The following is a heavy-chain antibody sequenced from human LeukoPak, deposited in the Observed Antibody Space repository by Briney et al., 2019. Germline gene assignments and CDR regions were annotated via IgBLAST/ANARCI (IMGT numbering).Heavy chain of an antibody. CDR2: INHSGST. J-gene: IGHJ4*02. CDR3: ARDGYSYGKFDY. Sequence: SETLSLTCAVYGGSFSGYYWSWIRQPPGKELEWIGEINHSGSTNYNPSLKSRVTISVDTSKNQFSLKLSSVTAADTAAYYCARDGYSYGKFDYWGQGTLVTVSS. V-gene: IGHV4-34*01. CDR1: GGSFSGYY. D-gene: IGHD5-18*01.